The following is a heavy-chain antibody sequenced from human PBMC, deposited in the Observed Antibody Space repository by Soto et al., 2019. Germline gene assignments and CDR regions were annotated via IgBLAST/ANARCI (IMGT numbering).Heavy chain of an antibody. J-gene: IGHJ4*02. V-gene: IGHV4-59*01. CDR2: IYYSGST. CDR1: GGSISSYY. Sequence: QVQLQESGPGLVKPSETLSLTCTVSGGSISSYYWSWIRQPPGKGLEWIGYIYYSGSTNYNPSLTRRVTISVDTSKNQFSLKLSSVTAADTAVYYCAIAWPMRYWGQGTLVTVSS. CDR3: AIAWPMRY.